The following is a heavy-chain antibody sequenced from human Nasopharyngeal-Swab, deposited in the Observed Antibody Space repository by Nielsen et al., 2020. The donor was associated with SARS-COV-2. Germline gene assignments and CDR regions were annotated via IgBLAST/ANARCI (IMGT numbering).Heavy chain of an antibody. CDR2: ISGSGGST. J-gene: IGHJ4*02. CDR3: AKGVSAFDY. D-gene: IGHD6-13*01. CDR1: GFTFSSYA. V-gene: IGHV3-23*01. Sequence: GESLKISCAASGFTFSSYAMSWVRQAPGKGLEWVSAISGSGGSTHYADSVKGRFTISRDNSKNTLYLQMNSLRAEDTAVYYCAKGVSAFDYWGQGTLVTVPS.